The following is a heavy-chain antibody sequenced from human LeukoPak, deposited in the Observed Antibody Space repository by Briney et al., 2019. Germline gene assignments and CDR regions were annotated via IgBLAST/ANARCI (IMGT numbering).Heavy chain of an antibody. J-gene: IGHJ4*02. Sequence: GGSLRLSCAASVVAFSSYWMTWVRQAPGKGLEWVANIKPDGRGKTYVDSVKGRFTISRDNAKNSLYLQMRGLRVEDTAVYYCSSQPAVLDLDCWGQGTLVTVFS. CDR2: IKPDGRGK. V-gene: IGHV3-7*01. CDR3: SSQPAVLDLDC. CDR1: VVAFSSYW. D-gene: IGHD6-19*01.